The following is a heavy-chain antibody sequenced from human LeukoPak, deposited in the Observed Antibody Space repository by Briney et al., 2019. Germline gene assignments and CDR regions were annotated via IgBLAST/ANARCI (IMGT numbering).Heavy chain of an antibody. J-gene: IGHJ4*02. CDR1: GFTFSSYW. CDR3: ARSYKADY. Sequence: GGSLRLSCAASGFTFSSYWMHWVRQAPGKGLVWVTRIKRDGSSTNYADSVKGRYTISRDNAKNTLYLQMNSRRAEDTAVYYCARSYKADYWGQGTLVTVSS. V-gene: IGHV3-74*01. D-gene: IGHD2-2*02. CDR2: IKRDGSST.